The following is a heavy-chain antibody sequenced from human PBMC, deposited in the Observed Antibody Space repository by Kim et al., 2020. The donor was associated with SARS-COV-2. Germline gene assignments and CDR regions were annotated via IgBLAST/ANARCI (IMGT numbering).Heavy chain of an antibody. V-gene: IGHV4-38-2*02. D-gene: IGHD3-9*01. CDR1: GYSISSGYY. CDR2: IYHSGST. Sequence: SETLSLTCTVSGYSISSGYYWGWIRQPPGKGLEWIGSIYHSGSTYYNPSLKSRVTISVDTSKNKFSLKLSSVTAADTAVYYCARDLLLRYFDWLPVDPWG. CDR3: ARDLLLRYFDWLPVDP. J-gene: IGHJ5*02.